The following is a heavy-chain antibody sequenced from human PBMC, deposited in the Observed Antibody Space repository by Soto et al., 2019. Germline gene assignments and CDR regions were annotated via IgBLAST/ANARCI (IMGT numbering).Heavy chain of an antibody. CDR1: GGSISSGDYY. CDR3: ARDEPYYYGSGGTDP. D-gene: IGHD3-10*01. CDR2: IYYSGST. Sequence: QVQLQESGPGLVKPSQTLSLTCTVSGGSISSGDYYWSWIRQPPGKGLEWIGYIYYSGSTYYNPSLKSRVTISVDTSKNQFSLKLSSVTAADTAVYYCARDEPYYYGSGGTDPWGQGTLVTVSS. J-gene: IGHJ5*02. V-gene: IGHV4-30-4*01.